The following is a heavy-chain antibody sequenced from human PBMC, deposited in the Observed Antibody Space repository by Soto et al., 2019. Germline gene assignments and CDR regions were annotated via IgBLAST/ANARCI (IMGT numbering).Heavy chain of an antibody. D-gene: IGHD3-22*01. CDR3: ARAADFASSGYVLDY. V-gene: IGHV3-21*01. Sequence: AALQLSCAASGFTFSGVSKNGFLRAPGKGLEWVSSVTSSPSSMFYADSVKGRFTISRDDAKDSLFLQMNSLRADDTAVYYCARAADFASSGYVLDYWGLGTLVTVSS. CDR2: VTSSPSSM. CDR1: GFTFSGVS. J-gene: IGHJ4*02.